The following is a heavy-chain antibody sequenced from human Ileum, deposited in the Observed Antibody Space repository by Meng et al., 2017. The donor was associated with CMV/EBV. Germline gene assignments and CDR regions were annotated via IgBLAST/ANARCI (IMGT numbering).Heavy chain of an antibody. J-gene: IGHJ4*01. V-gene: IGHV4-30-4*01. D-gene: IGHD3-10*01. CDR3: ARARRIRGIFFDV. Sequence: SGGSISTAGYYWSWIRQPPGDGLQWIGHIFYSGSSYYNPSLQSRVSISVDTSKNEFSLKLSSVTAADTAIYYCARARRIRGIFFDVWGRGTLVTVSS. CDR2: IFYSGSS. CDR1: GGSISTAGYY.